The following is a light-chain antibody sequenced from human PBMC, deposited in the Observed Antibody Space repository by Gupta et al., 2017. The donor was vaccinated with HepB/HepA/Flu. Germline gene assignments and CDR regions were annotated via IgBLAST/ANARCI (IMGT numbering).Light chain of an antibody. V-gene: IGKV1-39*01. Sequence: IQLTQPPSSLSASVGDRVTLTCRASQSISSYLDWYQQKPGQAPKLLIYAASSLHSGVPARFSGSGSGTDFTLTISSLQPEDFAIYYCQQSYSTPGTFGGGTKVEIK. CDR2: AAS. CDR1: QSISSY. J-gene: IGKJ4*01. CDR3: QQSYSTPGT.